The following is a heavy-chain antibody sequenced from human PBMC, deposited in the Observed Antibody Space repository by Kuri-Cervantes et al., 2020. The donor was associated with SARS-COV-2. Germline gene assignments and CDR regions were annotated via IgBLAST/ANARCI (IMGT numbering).Heavy chain of an antibody. D-gene: IGHD3-10*01. J-gene: IGHJ6*02. CDR1: GYTFTSYY. V-gene: IGHV1-46*01. CDR2: INPSGGST. CDR3: AREPYYGSARDYYGMDV. Sequence: ASVKVSCKASGYTFTSYYMHWVRQAPGQGLEWMGIINPSGGSTSYAQKFQGRVTMTRDTPTSTVYMELSSLRSEDTAVYYCAREPYYGSARDYYGMDVWGQGTTVTVSS.